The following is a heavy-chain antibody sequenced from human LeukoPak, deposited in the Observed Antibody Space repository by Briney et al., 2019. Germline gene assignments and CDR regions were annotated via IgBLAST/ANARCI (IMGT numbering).Heavy chain of an antibody. J-gene: IGHJ4*02. Sequence: GGSLRLSCVASGLPIADFAMHWVRQAPGKGLEWVSLISGDGVSTFYADSAKGRFSISRDNSRNSLYLEMNSLRTEDAAMYYCAKESGKFDYWGQGTLVAVSS. CDR1: GLPIADFA. CDR3: AKESGKFDY. V-gene: IGHV3-43*02. CDR2: ISGDGVST.